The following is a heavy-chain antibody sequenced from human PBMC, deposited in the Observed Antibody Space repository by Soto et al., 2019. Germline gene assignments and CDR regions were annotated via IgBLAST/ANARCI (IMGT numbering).Heavy chain of an antibody. Sequence: QLQLQESGSGLAKPSQTLSLTCAVSGGSISSGAYSWSWIRQPPGKGLEWIGYIYHSAKTYYNPSLKSRVTISVDRSKNQFSLKVSSVTAADTAVYYCARGGDWFDPWGQGTLVTVSS. V-gene: IGHV4-30-2*01. CDR2: IYHSAKT. CDR3: ARGGDWFDP. CDR1: GGSISSGAYS. J-gene: IGHJ5*02.